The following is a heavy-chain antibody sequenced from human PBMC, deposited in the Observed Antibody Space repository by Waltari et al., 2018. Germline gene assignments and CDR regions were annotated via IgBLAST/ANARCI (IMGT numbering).Heavy chain of an antibody. CDR1: GFSFSASW. Sequence: EVQLMESGGGLVQPGGSLRLSCAASGFSFSASWMTWVRQAPGKGLEWVANIKYDGSATYHVDSVNGRFTISRDNAKNSLYLQMNDVSAEDTAIYYCARGSTGYVRVWDCWGQGTVVTVSS. CDR2: IKYDGSAT. V-gene: IGHV3-7*03. D-gene: IGHD2-2*01. J-gene: IGHJ4*02. CDR3: ARGSTGYVRVWDC.